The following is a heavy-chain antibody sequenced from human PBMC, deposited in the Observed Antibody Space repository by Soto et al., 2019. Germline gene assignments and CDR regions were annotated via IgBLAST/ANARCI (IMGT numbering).Heavy chain of an antibody. CDR2: IYHSGST. CDR1: GYSIISGYY. J-gene: IGHJ4*02. CDR3: ARDRSFSVEMATIWDY. V-gene: IGHV4-38-2*02. Sequence: PSETLSLTCAVSGYSIISGYYLVLIRHPPGKGLEWIGSIYHSGSTYYNPSLKSRVTISVDTSKNQFSLKLSSVTAADTAVYYCARDRSFSVEMATIWDYWGQGTLVTVSS. D-gene: IGHD5-12*01.